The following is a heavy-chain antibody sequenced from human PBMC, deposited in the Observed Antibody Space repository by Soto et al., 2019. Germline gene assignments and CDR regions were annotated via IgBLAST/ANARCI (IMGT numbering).Heavy chain of an antibody. Sequence: GGSLRLSCAASGFTFSNYWMHWVRQAPGKGLVWVSRINSDGSTTRYADSVKGRFTISRDNAKNTLYLQINSLRAEDTAVYYCARDHCSKTNCYTVWFDPWGQGTPVTVSS. CDR2: INSDGSTT. J-gene: IGHJ5*02. V-gene: IGHV3-74*01. D-gene: IGHD2-2*02. CDR1: GFTFSNYW. CDR3: ARDHCSKTNCYTVWFDP.